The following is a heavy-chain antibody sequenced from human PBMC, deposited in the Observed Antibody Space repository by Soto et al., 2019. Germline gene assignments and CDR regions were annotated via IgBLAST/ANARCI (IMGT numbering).Heavy chain of an antibody. CDR3: ARARYSSSWSHYYDGMDV. J-gene: IGHJ6*02. CDR2: ISISSTYI. D-gene: IGHD6-13*01. Sequence: ESLRLSCADSGFTVSSYSMNWVRQAPGKGLEWVSSISISSTYIYYADSLKGRFTISRDDAKNSLYLQMNSLRAEDTAVYYCARARYSSSWSHYYDGMDVWGQGTTVTVSS. V-gene: IGHV3-21*01. CDR1: GFTVSSYS.